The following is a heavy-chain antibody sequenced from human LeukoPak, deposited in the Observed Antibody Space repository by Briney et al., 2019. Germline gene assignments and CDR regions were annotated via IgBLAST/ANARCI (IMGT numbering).Heavy chain of an antibody. Sequence: GGSLRLSCSASGFTFSSYGMHWVRQAPGKGLEYVSGISNKGGSTYYADSVKGRFTISRDNSKNTLHLQMSSLRADDTAVYYCVKSGTWADFDSWGQGTLVTVS. D-gene: IGHD1-26*01. J-gene: IGHJ4*02. CDR2: ISNKGGST. V-gene: IGHV3-64D*09. CDR3: VKSGTWADFDS. CDR1: GFTFSSYG.